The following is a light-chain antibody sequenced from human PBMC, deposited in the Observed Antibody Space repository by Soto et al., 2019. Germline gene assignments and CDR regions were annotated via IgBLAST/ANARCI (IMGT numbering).Light chain of an antibody. V-gene: IGKV1-5*03. CDR1: QNIGSW. J-gene: IGKJ1*01. CDR2: KAS. Sequence: DIQMTQSPSTLSASVGDRVTINCGASQNIGSWLAWYQQKPGKAPRLLIYKASNLESGVPSRFGGSGYGTEFTLTISSLQPDDFATYYCQQYDTFWTFGQGTKV. CDR3: QQYDTFWT.